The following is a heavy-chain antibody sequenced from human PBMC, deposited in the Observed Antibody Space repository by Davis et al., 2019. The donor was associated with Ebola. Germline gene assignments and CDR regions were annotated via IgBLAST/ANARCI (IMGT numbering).Heavy chain of an antibody. V-gene: IGHV3-30*03. J-gene: IGHJ6*02. CDR3: ARELTVTTYYYYGMDV. D-gene: IGHD4-17*01. CDR2: ISYDGSNK. Sequence: GESLKISCAASGFTFSSYGMHWVRQAPGKGLEWVAVISYDGSNKYYADSVKGRFTISRDNSKNTLYLQMNSLRAEDTAVYYCARELTVTTYYYYGMDVWGQGTTVTVSS. CDR1: GFTFSSYG.